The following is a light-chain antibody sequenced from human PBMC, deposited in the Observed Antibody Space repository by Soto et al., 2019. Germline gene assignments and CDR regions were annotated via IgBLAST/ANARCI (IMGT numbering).Light chain of an antibody. CDR3: QQSGSSPYT. CDR1: HSVTSNY. CDR2: GAS. Sequence: ENVLTQSPGTLSLSPGERVTLSCRASHSVTSNYLAWYQQKPGQAPRLLIYGASSRATGIPDRFSGSGSGTDFPLTISRLEPEDFAMYYCQQSGSSPYTFGQGTMLAIK. V-gene: IGKV3-20*01. J-gene: IGKJ2*01.